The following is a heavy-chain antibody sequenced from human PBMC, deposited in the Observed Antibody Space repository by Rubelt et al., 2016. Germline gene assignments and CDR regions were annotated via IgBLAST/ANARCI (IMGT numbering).Heavy chain of an antibody. J-gene: IGHJ4*02. CDR3: ARLSSSSGIDY. D-gene: IGHD6-6*01. CDR1: GGSISSYY. V-gene: IGHV4-59*08. Sequence: QVQLQESGPGLVKPSETLSLTCTVSGGSISSYYWSWIRQPPGKGLECIGYIYFSGSTNYNPSLESRVTISVDPSKNQFSLKLSSVTAADTAGYYCARLSSSSGIDYWGQGILVTVSS. CDR2: IYFSGST.